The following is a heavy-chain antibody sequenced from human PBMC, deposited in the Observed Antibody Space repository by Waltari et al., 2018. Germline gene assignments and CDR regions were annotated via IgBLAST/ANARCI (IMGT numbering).Heavy chain of an antibody. CDR2: IYYSGST. V-gene: IGHV4-59*08. CDR3: ARLPPQRKDPYFDY. J-gene: IGHJ4*02. CDR1: GGSISSYY. Sequence: QVQLQESGPGLVKPSETLSLTCTVSGGSISSYYWSWIRQPPGNGLEWIGYIYYSGSTNYNPSLKSRFTISVDTSKNQFSLKLSSVTAADTAVYYCARLPPQRKDPYFDYWGQGTLVTVSS.